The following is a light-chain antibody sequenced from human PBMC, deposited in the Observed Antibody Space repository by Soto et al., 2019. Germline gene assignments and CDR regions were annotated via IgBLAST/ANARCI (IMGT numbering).Light chain of an antibody. CDR1: TSNIGSNY. V-gene: IGLV1-47*01. CDR2: MNN. J-gene: IGLJ2*01. Sequence: QSVLTQPPSASGTPGQRVTISCSGSTSNIGSNYVYWYQQLPGTAPKLLLYMNNQRPSGVPDRFSGSKSGTSASLAIRGLRSEDAADYYGAAWDDSLSGRVLGGGTKLTVL. CDR3: AAWDDSLSGRV.